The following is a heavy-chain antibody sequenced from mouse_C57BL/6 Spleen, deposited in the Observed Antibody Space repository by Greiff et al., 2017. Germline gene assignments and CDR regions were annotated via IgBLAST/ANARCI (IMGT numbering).Heavy chain of an antibody. Sequence: VQLQQSGAELVRPGASVKLSCKASGYTFTDYYINWVKQRPGQGLEWIARIYPGNGNTYYNEKFKGKATLTAEKSSSTAYMQLSSLTSEDSAVYFGENGYDGYAMDYWGQGTSVTVSS. J-gene: IGHJ4*01. CDR2: IYPGNGNT. D-gene: IGHD2-2*01. CDR1: GYTFTDYY. CDR3: ENGYDGYAMDY. V-gene: IGHV1-76*01.